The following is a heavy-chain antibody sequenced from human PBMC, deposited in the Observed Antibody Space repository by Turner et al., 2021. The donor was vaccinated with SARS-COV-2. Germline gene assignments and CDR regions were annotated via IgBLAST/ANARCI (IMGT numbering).Heavy chain of an antibody. CDR3: ARRYCSSSSCTNWFDP. J-gene: IGHJ5*02. Sequence: QLQLPVSGPGLVNPSGTLSLTCAVSGGSISNINWWIWVPRPPGKGLEWVGEIDHRGSTNYNPSLKSRVTISVDKSKNQFSLKLSSVNAADTAVYYCARRYCSSSSCTNWFDPWGQGTLVTVSS. CDR2: IDHRGST. V-gene: IGHV4-4*02. CDR1: GGSISNINW. D-gene: IGHD2-2*01.